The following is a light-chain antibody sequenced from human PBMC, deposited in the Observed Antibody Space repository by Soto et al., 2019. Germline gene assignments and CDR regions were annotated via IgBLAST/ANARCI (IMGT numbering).Light chain of an antibody. CDR2: DAS. J-gene: IGKJ5*01. V-gene: IGKV3-11*01. CDR1: LSVSVY. Sequence: VLIKYRTTLSLSPGEIATLSCRTSLSVSVYLDWYQQKPGQAPRLLISDASNRATGIPARFSGSGSGTDFTLTISSLEPEDFAVYYCHQRQYWPPISFGQGTRLEI. CDR3: HQRQYWPPIS.